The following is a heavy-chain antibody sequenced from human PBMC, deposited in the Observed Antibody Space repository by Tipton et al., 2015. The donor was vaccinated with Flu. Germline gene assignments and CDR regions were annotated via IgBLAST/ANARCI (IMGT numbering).Heavy chain of an antibody. V-gene: IGHV4-59*01. CDR1: GGSISPYY. CDR3: ARLDSGTYYFPFDY. D-gene: IGHD1-26*01. Sequence: TLSLTCTVSGGSISPYYWSWVRQSPGKGLEWIGYIHHTGTTNYNPSFKSRVTISVDTSENQFSLKVRSVTAADTAIYYCARLDSGTYYFPFDYWGQGTLVTVSS. CDR2: IHHTGTT. J-gene: IGHJ4*02.